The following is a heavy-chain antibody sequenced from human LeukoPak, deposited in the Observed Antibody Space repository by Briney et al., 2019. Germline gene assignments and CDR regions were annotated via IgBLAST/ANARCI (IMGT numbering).Heavy chain of an antibody. Sequence: PGGSLRLSCAASGFTFDDYAMHWVRQAPGKGLEWVSGISWDSGSIGYADSVKGRFTISRDNAKNSLYLQMNSLRAEDTALYYCAKGANRYYYYYGMDVWGQGTTVTVSS. CDR1: GFTFDDYA. D-gene: IGHD1-14*01. V-gene: IGHV3-9*01. CDR3: AKGANRYYYYYGMDV. J-gene: IGHJ6*02. CDR2: ISWDSGSI.